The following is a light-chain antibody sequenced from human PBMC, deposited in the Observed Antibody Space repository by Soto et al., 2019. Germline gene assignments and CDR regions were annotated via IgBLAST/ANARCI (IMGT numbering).Light chain of an antibody. Sequence: DIQMTQSPSSLSASVGDRVTITCRTSHGFSSYLNWYQQKPGKAPKLLIYAASSLESGVPSRFSGSGSGTDFTLTISSLQPEDFATYYCQQSYSTPWTFGQGTKVEIK. CDR3: QQSYSTPWT. V-gene: IGKV1-39*01. CDR2: AAS. J-gene: IGKJ1*01. CDR1: HGFSSY.